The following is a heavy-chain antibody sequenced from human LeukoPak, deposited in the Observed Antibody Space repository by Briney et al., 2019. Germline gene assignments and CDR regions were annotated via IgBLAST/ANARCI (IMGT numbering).Heavy chain of an antibody. D-gene: IGHD1-26*01. J-gene: IGHJ5*02. V-gene: IGHV4-59*08. CDR3: ARHAIYSGGYSYWFDP. CDR1: GGSISRYY. CDR2: IYNSEYT. Sequence: SETLSLTCTVSGGSISRYYWSWIRQPPGKGLEWIAYIYNSEYTNYNPSLKSRASISADKSKNLCSLRLSSVTAADTAVYYCARHAIYSGGYSYWFDPWGLGTLVTVSS.